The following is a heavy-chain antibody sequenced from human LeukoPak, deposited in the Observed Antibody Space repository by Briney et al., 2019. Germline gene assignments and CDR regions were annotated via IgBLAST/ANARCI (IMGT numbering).Heavy chain of an antibody. J-gene: IGHJ5*02. CDR1: GYTFTGHY. CDR2: INTNTGNP. CDR3: ARDRDWFDP. V-gene: IGHV7-4-1*02. Sequence: ASVKVSCKASGYTFTGHYMHWVRQAPGQGLEWMGWINTNTGNPTYVQGFTGRFVFSLDTSVSTAYLEISRLKAEDTAVYYCARDRDWFDPWGQGTLVTVSS.